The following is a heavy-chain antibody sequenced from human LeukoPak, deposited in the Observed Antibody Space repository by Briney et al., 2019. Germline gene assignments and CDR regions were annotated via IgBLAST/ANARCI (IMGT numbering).Heavy chain of an antibody. CDR2: INHSGST. Sequence: SETLSLTCAVYGGSFSGYYWSWIRQPPGKGLEWIGKINHSGSTNYNPSLKSRVTISVDTSKNQFSLKLSSVTAADTAVYYCARIVGARRLIDYWGQGTLVTVSS. J-gene: IGHJ4*02. D-gene: IGHD1-26*01. CDR1: GGSFSGYY. CDR3: ARIVGARRLIDY. V-gene: IGHV4-34*01.